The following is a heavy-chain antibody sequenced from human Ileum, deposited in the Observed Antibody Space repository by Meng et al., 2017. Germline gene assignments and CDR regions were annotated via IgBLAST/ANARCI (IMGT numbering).Heavy chain of an antibody. CDR2: ISGSGRTI. J-gene: IGHJ4*02. CDR3: ARGVTGYSSSWDYFDY. V-gene: IGHV3-11*01. CDR1: GFTFSDYY. D-gene: IGHD6-13*01. Sequence: QVQLVESGGGLVKHGGSLRLSCAASGFTFSDYYRNWIRQAPGKGLEWVSFISGSGRTIYQADSVKGRFTISRNNAKNSLYLQMNSLRAEDTAVYFCARGVTGYSSSWDYFDYWGRGTLVTVSS.